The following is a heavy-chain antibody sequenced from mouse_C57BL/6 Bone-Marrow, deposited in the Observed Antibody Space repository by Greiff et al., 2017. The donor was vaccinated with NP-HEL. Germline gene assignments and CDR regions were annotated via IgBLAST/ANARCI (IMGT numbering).Heavy chain of an antibody. D-gene: IGHD2-3*01. CDR1: GYTFTSYW. CDR3: ASDGYWYFDV. CDR2: IHPNSGST. V-gene: IGHV1-64*01. Sequence: QVQLQQPGAELVKPGASVKLSCKASGYTFTSYWMHWVKQRPGQGLEWIGMIHPNSGSTNYNEKFKSKATLTVDKSSSTAYMQLSSLTSEDSAVYYFASDGYWYFDVWGTGTTVTVSS. J-gene: IGHJ1*03.